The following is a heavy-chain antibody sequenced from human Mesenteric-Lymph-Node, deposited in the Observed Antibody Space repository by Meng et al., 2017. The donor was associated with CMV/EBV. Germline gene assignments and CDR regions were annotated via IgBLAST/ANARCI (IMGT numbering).Heavy chain of an antibody. CDR2: INTNSGNP. V-gene: IGHV7-4-1*02. J-gene: IGHJ4*02. Sequence: QVACKTSGFPFTNYAIHWVRQAPGQGPEWMGWINTNSGNPTYAQDFTGRFVFSLDTSVSTAYLQISSLKPEDTAFYYCARAAYFDYWGQGTLVTVSS. CDR1: GFPFTNYA. D-gene: IGHD6-25*01. CDR3: ARAAYFDY.